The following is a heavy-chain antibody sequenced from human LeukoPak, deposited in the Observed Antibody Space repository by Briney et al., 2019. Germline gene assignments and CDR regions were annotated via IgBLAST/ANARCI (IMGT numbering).Heavy chain of an antibody. V-gene: IGHV3-23*01. CDR3: AAGARLRLRLLEWSLD. D-gene: IGHD3-3*01. CDR2: ISGSGGST. CDR1: GFTFSSYA. J-gene: IGHJ4*02. Sequence: PGGSLRLSCAASGFTFSSYAMSWVRQAPGKGLEWVSAISGSGGSTYYADSVKGRFTISRDNSKNTLYLQMNSLRAEDTAVYYCAAGARLRLRLLEWSLDWGQGTLVTVSS.